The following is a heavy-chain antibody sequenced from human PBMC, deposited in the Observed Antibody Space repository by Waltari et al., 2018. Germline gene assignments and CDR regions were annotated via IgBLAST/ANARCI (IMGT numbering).Heavy chain of an antibody. CDR2: IYSGGST. J-gene: IGHJ4*02. CDR3: AKDRGDGYNWYYFDY. CDR1: GFHFSSYA. V-gene: IGHV3-23*03. Sequence: EVQLLESGGGLVQPGGSLRLSCAATGFHFSSYAMSWVRQAPGKGLEWVSVIYSGGSTYYADSVKGRFTISRDNSKNTLYLQMNSLRAEDTAVYYCAKDRGDGYNWYYFDYWGQGTLVTVSS. D-gene: IGHD5-12*01.